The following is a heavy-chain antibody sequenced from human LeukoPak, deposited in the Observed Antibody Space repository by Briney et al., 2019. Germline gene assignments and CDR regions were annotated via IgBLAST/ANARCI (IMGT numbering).Heavy chain of an antibody. Sequence: GGSLRLSCAASGFTFSSYAMHWVRQAPDKGLEWVAVISYDGSNKYYADSVKGRFTISRDNSKNTLYLQMNSLRAEDTAVYYCARDRYIIAARSDAFDIWGQGTMVTVSS. D-gene: IGHD6-13*01. CDR1: GFTFSSYA. V-gene: IGHV3-30*04. CDR3: ARDRYIIAARSDAFDI. CDR2: ISYDGSNK. J-gene: IGHJ3*02.